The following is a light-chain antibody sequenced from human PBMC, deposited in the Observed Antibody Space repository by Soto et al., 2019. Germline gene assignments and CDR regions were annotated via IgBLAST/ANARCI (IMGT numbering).Light chain of an antibody. J-gene: IGKJ1*01. CDR1: QTVSSN. V-gene: IGKV3-15*01. CDR3: QKYNNWPRT. CDR2: GEF. Sequence: EVVMTQSPGTLSVSPGERATLSCRASQTVSSNVAWYQQRTGQAPRLLIDGEFTRATGVPDRFSGSGSGTEFNLTISSLQSEDFAVYYCQKYNNWPRTFGQGTKVDIK.